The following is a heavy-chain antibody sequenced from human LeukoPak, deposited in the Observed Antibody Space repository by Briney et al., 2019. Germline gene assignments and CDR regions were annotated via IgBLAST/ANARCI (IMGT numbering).Heavy chain of an antibody. V-gene: IGHV3-7*03. Sequence: GGSLRLSCTVSGFTFRNYWMAWVRQAPGKGLEWVSNVRGDEGDKNSVDSVKGRFTISRDNAKKSLYLQMNSLRVEDTAVYYCARDVGGALDYWGQGTLVTVSS. CDR2: VRGDEGDK. D-gene: IGHD4-17*01. J-gene: IGHJ4*02. CDR3: ARDVGGALDY. CDR1: GFTFRNYW.